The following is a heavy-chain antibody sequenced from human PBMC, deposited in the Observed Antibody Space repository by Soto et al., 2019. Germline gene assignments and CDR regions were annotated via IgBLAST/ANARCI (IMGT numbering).Heavy chain of an antibody. D-gene: IGHD1-26*01. CDR2: INGDGTSR. CDR3: ASLSGSSDY. V-gene: IGHV3-74*01. J-gene: IGHJ4*02. CDR1: GFTFSGYW. Sequence: EVQLVESGGGLVQPGGSLRLSCAASGFTFSGYWMHWVRQAPGKGLVWVSRINGDGTSRSHADSVKGRFTVSRDNAKNTLFLQMNSLRAEDTAVYYCASLSGSSDYWGQGTPVTVSS.